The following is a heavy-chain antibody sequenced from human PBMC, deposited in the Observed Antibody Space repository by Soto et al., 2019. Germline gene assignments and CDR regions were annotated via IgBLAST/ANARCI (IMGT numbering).Heavy chain of an antibody. V-gene: IGHV1-2*02. J-gene: IGHJ4*02. CDR1: GYTFTGYY. Sequence: ASVKVSCKASGYTFTGYYMHWVRQAPGQGLEWMGWINPNSGGTNYAQKFQGRVTITRDTSASTAYMELSSLRSEDTAVYYCARSEYSSSSTVDYWGQGTLVTVSS. D-gene: IGHD6-6*01. CDR3: ARSEYSSSSTVDY. CDR2: INPNSGGT.